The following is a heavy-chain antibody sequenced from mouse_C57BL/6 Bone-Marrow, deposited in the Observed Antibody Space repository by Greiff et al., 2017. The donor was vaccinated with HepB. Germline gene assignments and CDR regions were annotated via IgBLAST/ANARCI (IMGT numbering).Heavy chain of an antibody. CDR3: ARAGQLRLFDY. J-gene: IGHJ2*01. CDR2: IYPRSGNT. CDR1: GSTFTSYG. V-gene: IGHV1-81*01. D-gene: IGHD3-2*02. Sequence: QFQLRQSGAELAGPGASVKLSCRASGSTFTSYGISWVRQRTGQGLEWIGGIYPRSGNTYYNEKFKGKATLTADKSSSTAYMELRSLTSEDSAVYFCARAGQLRLFDYWGQGTTLTVSS.